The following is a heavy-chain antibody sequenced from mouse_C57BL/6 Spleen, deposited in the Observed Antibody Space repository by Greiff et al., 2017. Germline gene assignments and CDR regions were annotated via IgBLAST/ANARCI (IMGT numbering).Heavy chain of an antibody. J-gene: IGHJ4*01. CDR2: IYPGDGDT. Sequence: VQLQQSGAELVKPGASVKISCKASGYAFSSYWMNWVQQRPGKGLEWIGQIYPGDGDTNYNGKFKGKATLTADKSSSTAYMQLSSLTSEDSAVYFCARYGPYAMDYWGQGTSVTVAS. CDR3: ARYGPYAMDY. CDR1: GYAFSSYW. D-gene: IGHD1-1*02. V-gene: IGHV1-80*01.